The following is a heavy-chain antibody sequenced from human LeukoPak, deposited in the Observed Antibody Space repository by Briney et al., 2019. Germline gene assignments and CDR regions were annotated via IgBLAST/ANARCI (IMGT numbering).Heavy chain of an antibody. CDR2: ISSSSSYI. D-gene: IGHD6-13*01. Sequence: GGSLRLSCAASGFTFSSYSMNWVRQAPGKGLEWVSSISSSSSYIYYADSVKGRFTISRDNAKNSLYLQMNSLRAEDTAVYYCAKDLGFGSSWYYFDYWGQGTLVTVSS. CDR3: AKDLGFGSSWYYFDY. J-gene: IGHJ4*02. V-gene: IGHV3-21*01. CDR1: GFTFSSYS.